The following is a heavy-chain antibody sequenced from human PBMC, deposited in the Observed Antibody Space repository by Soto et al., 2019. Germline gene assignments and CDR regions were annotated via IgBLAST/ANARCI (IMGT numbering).Heavy chain of an antibody. J-gene: IGHJ5*02. CDR2: IYYSGST. V-gene: IGHV4-31*03. CDR1: GGSISSVGYY. D-gene: IGHD2-15*01. Sequence: SETLSLTCTVSGGSISSVGYYWSWIRQHPGKGLEWIGYIYYSGSTYYNPSLKSRVTISVDTSKNQFSLKLSSVTAADTAVYYCARDTRYCSGGSCYPNWFDPWGQGTLVTVSS. CDR3: ARDTRYCSGGSCYPNWFDP.